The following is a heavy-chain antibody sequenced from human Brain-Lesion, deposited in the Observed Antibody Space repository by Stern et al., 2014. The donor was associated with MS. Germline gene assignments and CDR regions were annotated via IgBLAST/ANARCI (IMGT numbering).Heavy chain of an antibody. CDR3: ARDWSGSSIHLAPAYGGHIRFDP. CDR2: IYYSGAT. V-gene: IGHV4-31*03. J-gene: IGHJ5*02. CDR1: GDSISGGGFY. Sequence: QMQLQESGPGLVKPSQTLSLTCTVSGDSISGGGFYWSWIRQHPGKGLEGIGYIYYSGATFYNPSLKRRVSISLDTSKNQFSLRLSSVTAADTAVYYCARDWSGSSIHLAPAYGGHIRFDPWGQGTLVTVSS. D-gene: IGHD5-18*01.